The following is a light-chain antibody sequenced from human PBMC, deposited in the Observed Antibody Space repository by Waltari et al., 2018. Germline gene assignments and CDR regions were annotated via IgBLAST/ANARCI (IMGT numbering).Light chain of an antibody. CDR1: QRVGSN. J-gene: IGKJ3*01. Sequence: ETLMTQSPATLSVSPGNRATLSCRASQRVGSNLAWYQQRPGQPPRLLIYGASTRATGVPARFSGSGSGKELTLNISSLQSEDFGIYYCQQYNDWPHTFGPGTKVDIK. V-gene: IGKV3-15*01. CDR2: GAS. CDR3: QQYNDWPHT.